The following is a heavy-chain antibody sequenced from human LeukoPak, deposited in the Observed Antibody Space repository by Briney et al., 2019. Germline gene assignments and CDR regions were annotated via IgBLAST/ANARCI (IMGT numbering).Heavy chain of an antibody. Sequence: PSETLSLTCTVSGGSLSSYYWGWIRQPPGKGREWIGYIYYSGSTNYNPSLKSRVTISVDTSKSQFSLKLSSVTAADTAVYYCARVPGDYYFDYWGQGTLVTVSS. J-gene: IGHJ4*02. D-gene: IGHD7-27*01. CDR2: IYYSGST. V-gene: IGHV4-59*01. CDR1: GGSLSSYY. CDR3: ARVPGDYYFDY.